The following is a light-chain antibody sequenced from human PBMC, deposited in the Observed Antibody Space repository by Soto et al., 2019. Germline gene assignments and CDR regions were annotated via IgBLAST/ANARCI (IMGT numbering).Light chain of an antibody. CDR3: CSYAGRYTYV. CDR2: EDS. V-gene: IGLV2-23*01. J-gene: IGLJ1*01. CDR1: SSDVGGYNH. Sequence: QSALTQPASVSGSPGQSITISCTGTSSDVGGYNHVAWYQQYPGKAPKLIIFEDSKRPSGVSNRFSGSKSGNTASLTISGLQAEDEADYYCCSYAGRYTYVFATGTKLTVL.